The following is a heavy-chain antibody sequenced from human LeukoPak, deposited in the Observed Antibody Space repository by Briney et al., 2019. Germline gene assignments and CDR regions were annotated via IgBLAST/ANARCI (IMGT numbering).Heavy chain of an antibody. CDR2: INDNGKEK. J-gene: IGHJ5*01. CDR3: ATSVPGFGELLDS. Sequence: GGSLRLSCTASGFTFRTYWVTWVRQAPGKGLEWVANINDNGKEKYYVDFVKGRFSISRDNAKNSVYLQMNSLRVEDTVIYYCATSVPGFGELLDSWGHGALVTVSS. CDR1: GFTFRTYW. V-gene: IGHV3-7*03. D-gene: IGHD3-10*01.